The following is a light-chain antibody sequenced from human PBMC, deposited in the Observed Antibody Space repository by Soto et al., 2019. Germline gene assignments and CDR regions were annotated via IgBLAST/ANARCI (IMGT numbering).Light chain of an antibody. Sequence: QSALTQPPSASGSPGQSVTISCTGTKSDIGVYDFVSWYQQHPGKAPRLIIYEVVQRPSGVPDRFSGSKSGNTASLTISGLQAEDEADYYCSSYTSSSTGVFGGGTKLTVL. J-gene: IGLJ3*02. CDR2: EVV. CDR3: SSYTSSSTGV. CDR1: KSDIGVYDF. V-gene: IGLV2-18*02.